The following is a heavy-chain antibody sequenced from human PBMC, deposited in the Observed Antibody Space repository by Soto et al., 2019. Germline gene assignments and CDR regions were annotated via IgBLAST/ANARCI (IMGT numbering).Heavy chain of an antibody. D-gene: IGHD5-12*01. J-gene: IGHJ6*03. V-gene: IGHV4-59*11. CDR2: TSSSEST. CDR1: GGSISGHY. Sequence: KSSETLSLTCTVSGGSISGHYWSWMRQPPGKGLEWIAYTSSSESTNYNPSLKSRVTISVDMSKNQVSLKLSSVTAADTAVYYCARRATFMDVWGKGTTVTVSS. CDR3: ARRATFMDV.